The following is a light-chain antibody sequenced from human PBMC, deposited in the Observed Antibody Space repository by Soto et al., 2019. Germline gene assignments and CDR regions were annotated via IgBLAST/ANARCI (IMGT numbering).Light chain of an antibody. CDR1: QHIRTD. CDR3: QQYGSSPP. CDR2: GAS. J-gene: IGKJ5*01. V-gene: IGKV3-15*01. Sequence: EIVMTQSPVTLSLSPGEKATLSCRASQHIRTDLAWYQQRPGQAPRLLIYGASARATGIPARFSGSGSGTEFTLTINSLQSEDFAVYYCQQYGSSPPFGQGTRLDIK.